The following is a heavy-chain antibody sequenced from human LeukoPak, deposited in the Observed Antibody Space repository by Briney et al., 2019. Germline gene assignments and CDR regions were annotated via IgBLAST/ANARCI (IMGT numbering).Heavy chain of an antibody. CDR1: GFTFSNYW. CDR2: INDDGSFT. Sequence: GGSLRLSCAASGFTFSNYWMHWVRQVPGTGLVWVSRINDDGSFTTYADSVKGRFSISRDNAKNTLYLQMNSLRAEDTAVYYCAREILAAGKTLTYWGQGSLITVSS. J-gene: IGHJ4*02. D-gene: IGHD6-13*01. V-gene: IGHV3-74*01. CDR3: AREILAAGKTLTY.